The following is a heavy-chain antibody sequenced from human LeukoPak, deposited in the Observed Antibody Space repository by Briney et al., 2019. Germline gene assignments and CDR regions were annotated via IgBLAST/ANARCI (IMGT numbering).Heavy chain of an antibody. CDR1: GFTFRSYS. CDR3: ARDLDYYDSSGYYYPHAFDI. V-gene: IGHV3-21*01. CDR2: ISSSSSYI. J-gene: IGHJ3*02. D-gene: IGHD3-22*01. Sequence: GGSLRLSXAASGFTFRSYSMNWVRQAPGKGLEWVSSISSSSSYIYYADSVKGRFTISRDNAKNSLYLQMNSLRAEDTAVYYCARDLDYYDSSGYYYPHAFDIWGQGTMVTVSS.